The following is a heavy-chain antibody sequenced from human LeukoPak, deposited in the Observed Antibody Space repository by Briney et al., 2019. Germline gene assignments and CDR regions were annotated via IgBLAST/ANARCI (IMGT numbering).Heavy chain of an antibody. CDR1: GFTFSGSA. CDR2: IRSKANSYAT. J-gene: IGHJ4*02. V-gene: IGHV3-73*01. Sequence: GGSLRLSCAASGFTFSGSAMHWVRQASGKGLEWVGRIRSKANSYATAYAASVKGRFTISRDDSKNTAYLQMNSLKTEDTAVNYCTRLGIEDDYWGQGTLVTVSS. D-gene: IGHD6-13*01. CDR3: TRLGIEDDY.